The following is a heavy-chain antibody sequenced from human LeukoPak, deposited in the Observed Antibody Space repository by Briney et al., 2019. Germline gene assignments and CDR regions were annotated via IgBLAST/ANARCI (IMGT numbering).Heavy chain of an antibody. V-gene: IGHV1-2*02. Sequence: ASVKVSCKASGYTFTGYYMHWVRQAPGQGLEWMGWINPNSGGTNYAQKFQGRVTMTRDTSISTAYMELSRLRSDDTVVYYCARVGRWFGELLIDYRGQGTLVTVSS. J-gene: IGHJ4*02. CDR3: ARVGRWFGELLIDY. CDR2: INPNSGGT. D-gene: IGHD3-10*01. CDR1: GYTFTGYY.